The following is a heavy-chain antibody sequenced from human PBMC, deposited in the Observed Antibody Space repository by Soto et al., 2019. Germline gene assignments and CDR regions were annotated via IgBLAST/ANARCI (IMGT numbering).Heavy chain of an antibody. CDR3: ASQLQGSRRKYYFHF. Sequence: QVQLVESGGALVKPGGSLRLSCAASGFNFSDFYISWIRQAPGKGLEWVSFISATGETIYYAESVKGRFTISRDNAQNSLDLQMNSLRDEDTAIYYCASQLQGSRRKYYFHFGGQGTLVTVSS. V-gene: IGHV3-11*01. D-gene: IGHD1-26*01. CDR2: ISATGETI. CDR1: GFNFSDFY. J-gene: IGHJ4*02.